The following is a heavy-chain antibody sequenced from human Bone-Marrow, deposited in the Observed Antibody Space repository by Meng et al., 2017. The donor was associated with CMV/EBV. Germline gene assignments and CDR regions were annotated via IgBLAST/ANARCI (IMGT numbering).Heavy chain of an antibody. D-gene: IGHD3-10*01. CDR2: IYYSGST. CDR3: ARDGDGERYYDL. CDR1: GGSISSGGYY. Sequence: VSGGSISSGGYYWSWIRQHPGKGMEWIGYIYYSGSTYYNPSLKSRVTISVDTSKNEFSLKLSSVTAADTAVYYCARDGDGERYYDLWGRGILVTVSS. J-gene: IGHJ2*01. V-gene: IGHV4-31*02.